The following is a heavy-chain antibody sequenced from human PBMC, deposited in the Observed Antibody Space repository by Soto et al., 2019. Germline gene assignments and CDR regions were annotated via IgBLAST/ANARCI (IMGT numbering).Heavy chain of an antibody. Sequence: SETLSLTCAVSGGSFNSNYWGWVRQPPGKGLEWIGEVYYTGSTNYNPSLKSRVTISADTSQKQFSLKLTSVTAADTARYYCASARWDYWGQGTLVTVSS. CDR2: VYYTGST. V-gene: IGHV4-34*01. J-gene: IGHJ4*02. CDR1: GGSFNSNY. CDR3: ASARWDY.